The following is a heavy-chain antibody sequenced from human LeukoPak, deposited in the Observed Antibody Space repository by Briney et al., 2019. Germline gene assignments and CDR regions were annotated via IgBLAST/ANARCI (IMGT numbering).Heavy chain of an antibody. D-gene: IGHD3-22*01. CDR2: IYHSGST. CDR3: ARGDSSGDAFDI. CDR1: GGSISSSSYY. Sequence: PSEILSLTCTVSGGSISSSSYYWGWIRQPPGKGLEWIGSIYHSGSTYYNPSLKSRVTISVDTSKNQFSLKLSSVTAADTAVYYCARGDSSGDAFDIWGQGTMVTVSS. J-gene: IGHJ3*02. V-gene: IGHV4-39*07.